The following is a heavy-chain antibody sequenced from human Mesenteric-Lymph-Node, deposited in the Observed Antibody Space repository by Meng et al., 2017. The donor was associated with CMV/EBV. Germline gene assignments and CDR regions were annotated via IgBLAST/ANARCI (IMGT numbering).Heavy chain of an antibody. D-gene: IGHD2-15*01. CDR2: ISYSGST. CDR3: ARDPGSGARLGDAFDI. Sequence: SETLSLTCTVSGGSISSSSYYWGWIRQPPGKGLEWIGSISYSGSTYYNPSLKSRVTISVDTPKNQFSLKLTSVTAADTAVYYCARDPGSGARLGDAFDIWGQGTMVTVSS. J-gene: IGHJ3*02. CDR1: GGSISSSSYY. V-gene: IGHV4-39*07.